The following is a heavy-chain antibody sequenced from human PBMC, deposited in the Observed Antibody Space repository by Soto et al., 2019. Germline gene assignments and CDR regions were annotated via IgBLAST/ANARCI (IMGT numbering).Heavy chain of an antibody. V-gene: IGHV3-30-3*02. CDR3: AKRHTDTSGSLGY. CDR1: GFTFSSHA. J-gene: IGHJ4*02. D-gene: IGHD3-22*01. Sequence: PGGSLRLSCAASGFTFSSHAMHWVRQAPGKGLEWVAGISYDRNNKYYADSVKGRFTLSRDNSKSTLYLQMSSLRADDTAVYYCAKRHTDTSGSLGYWGQGTLVTVSS. CDR2: ISYDRNNK.